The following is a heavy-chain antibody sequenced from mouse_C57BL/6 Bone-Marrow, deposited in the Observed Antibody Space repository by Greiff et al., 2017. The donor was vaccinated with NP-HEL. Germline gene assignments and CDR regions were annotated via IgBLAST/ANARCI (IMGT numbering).Heavy chain of an antibody. V-gene: IGHV1-69*01. CDR2: IDPSDSYT. CDR1: GYTFTSYW. CDR3: ARWLLP. D-gene: IGHD2-3*01. J-gene: IGHJ1*03. Sequence: QVQLQQPGAELVMPGASVKLSCKASGYTFTSYWMHWVKQRPGQGLEWIGEIDPSDSYTNYNQKFKGKSTLTVDKSSSTAYMQLSSLTSEDAAVYYCARWLLPWGTGTTVTVSS.